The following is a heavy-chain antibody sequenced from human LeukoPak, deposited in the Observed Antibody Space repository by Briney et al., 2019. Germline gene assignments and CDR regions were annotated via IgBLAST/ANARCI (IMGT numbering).Heavy chain of an antibody. D-gene: IGHD1-14*01. CDR2: IYPDDSKV. J-gene: IGHJ4*02. Sequence: GESLKISCKGSGYSFTNYWIGWVRQMPGKGLEWMGIIYPDDSKVRYSPSFQGQVTISADKSISTAFLQWSSLKASDTAMYYCARHALSARDRNYAQTLDYWGQGTLLTVSS. CDR1: GYSFTNYW. V-gene: IGHV5-51*01. CDR3: ARHALSARDRNYAQTLDY.